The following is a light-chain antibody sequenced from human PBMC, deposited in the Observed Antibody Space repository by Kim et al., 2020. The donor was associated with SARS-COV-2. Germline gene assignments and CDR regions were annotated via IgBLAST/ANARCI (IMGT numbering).Light chain of an antibody. CDR1: QTISNY. Sequence: DIQMTQSPSSLSASVGDRVTITCRASQTISNYLDWYQQKPGKAPKLLIYAASSLQSGVPSRFSGSGSGTDFTLTISSLQPEDFATYLCKHCYSTPYAFGQGNKRE. CDR3: KHCYSTPYA. CDR2: AAS. J-gene: IGKJ2*01. V-gene: IGKV1-39*01.